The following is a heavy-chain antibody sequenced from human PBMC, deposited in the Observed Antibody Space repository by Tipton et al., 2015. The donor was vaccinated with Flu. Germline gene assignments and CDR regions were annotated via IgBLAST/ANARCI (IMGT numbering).Heavy chain of an antibody. CDR2: IYSGGSA. J-gene: IGHJ4*02. CDR1: GFTISSNY. D-gene: IGHD7-27*01. CDR3: ATLTGDDY. Sequence: SLRLSCAASGFTISSNYMTWVRQAPGKGLEWVSVIYSGGSAYYADSVMGRFTISRDNSKNTLFLQMNSLRAEDTAVYYCATLTGDDYWGQGTLVTVSS. V-gene: IGHV3-53*01.